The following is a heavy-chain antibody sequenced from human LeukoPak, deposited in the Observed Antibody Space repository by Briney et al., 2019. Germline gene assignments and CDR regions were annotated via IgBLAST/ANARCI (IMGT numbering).Heavy chain of an antibody. Sequence: SVKVSCKASGGTFSSYAISWVRQAPGQGLEWVGGIIPIFGTANYAQKFQGRVTITADESTSTAYMELSSLRSEDTAVYYCARVLCSGGSCYYYYYMDVWGKGTTVTVSS. D-gene: IGHD2-15*01. J-gene: IGHJ6*03. V-gene: IGHV1-69*13. CDR1: GGTFSSYA. CDR2: IIPIFGTA. CDR3: ARVLCSGGSCYYYYYMDV.